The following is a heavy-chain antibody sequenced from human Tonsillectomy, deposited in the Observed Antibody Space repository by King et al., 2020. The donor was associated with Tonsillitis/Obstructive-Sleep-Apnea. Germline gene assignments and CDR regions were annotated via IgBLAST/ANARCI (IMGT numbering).Heavy chain of an antibody. V-gene: IGHV3-43*01. CDR2: IICDGCST. CDR1: GFTFHDYT. Sequence: VQLVESGGVVVQPGGSLRLSCAASGFTFHDYTIHWGRQSPGKGLEWVSLIICDGCSTYYADSVKGRFTISRDNSKNSLYLQMNSLRTEDTALYYCAKDTGGYYMDVWGKGTTVTVSS. J-gene: IGHJ6*03. CDR3: AKDTGGYYMDV.